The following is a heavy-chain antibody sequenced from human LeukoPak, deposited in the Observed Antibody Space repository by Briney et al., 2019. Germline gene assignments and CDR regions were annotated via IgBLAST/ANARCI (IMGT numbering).Heavy chain of an antibody. D-gene: IGHD3-3*01. CDR2: IGGDAVST. V-gene: IGHV3-23*01. J-gene: IGHJ4*02. Sequence: GGSLRLSCAASGFTFSSYAMSWVRQAPGKGLEWVSAIGGDAVSTYYADSVKGRFSISRDNSKHTLYLQMNSLRPDDTAVYYCAKDLWKADYWGQGTLVTVSS. CDR3: AKDLWKADY. CDR1: GFTFSSYA.